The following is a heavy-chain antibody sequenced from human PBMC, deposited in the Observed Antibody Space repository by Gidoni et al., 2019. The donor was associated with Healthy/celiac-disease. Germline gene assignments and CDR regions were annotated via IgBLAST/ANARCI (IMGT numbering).Heavy chain of an antibody. CDR2: IYYSGGT. D-gene: IGHD3-22*01. CDR3: ASATYYYDITPFDY. Sequence: QVQLQESGPGLVKPSETLSLTCTVSGGSFSSGSYYWSWIRQPPGKGLEWIGYIYYSGGTNYNPSLKSRVTISVDTSKNQFSLKLSSVTAADTAVYYCASATYYYDITPFDYWGQGTLVTVSS. V-gene: IGHV4-61*01. CDR1: GGSFSSGSYY. J-gene: IGHJ4*02.